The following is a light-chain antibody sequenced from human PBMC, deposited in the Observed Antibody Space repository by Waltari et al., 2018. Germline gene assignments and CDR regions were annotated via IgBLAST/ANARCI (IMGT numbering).Light chain of an antibody. CDR1: GSDVGGYDY. V-gene: IGLV2-14*01. CDR2: DVY. CDR3: SSYTSSGVV. J-gene: IGLJ2*01. Sequence: QSALTQPASVSGSPGQAIIISCTGTGSDVGGYDYVSWYQQYPGKAPRLIIYDVYNRPAWVSNRVSGSKTDNTATLTISGLQAEDESVYYCSSYTSSGVVFGGGTKLTVL.